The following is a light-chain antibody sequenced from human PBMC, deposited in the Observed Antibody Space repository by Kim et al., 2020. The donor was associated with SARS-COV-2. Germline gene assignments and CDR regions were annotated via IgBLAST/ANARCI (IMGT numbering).Light chain of an antibody. CDR3: QQYAGSPYT. CDR1: QSVSSGN. CDR2: GAS. Sequence: EIVLTQSPGTLSLSLGQRATLSCRASQSVSSGNLAWYQQKPGQAPRLLIYGASSRVPGIPDRFSGGGSGIDFTLTISRLEPEDFAMYYCQQYAGSPYTFGQGTKLEI. J-gene: IGKJ2*01. V-gene: IGKV3-20*01.